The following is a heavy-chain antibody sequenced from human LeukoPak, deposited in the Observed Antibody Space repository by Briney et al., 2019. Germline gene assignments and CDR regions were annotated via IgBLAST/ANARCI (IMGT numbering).Heavy chain of an antibody. CDR1: GFIFGGYE. CDR2: MTSTGSTI. CDR3: ARGGTAVDY. V-gene: IGHV3-48*03. Sequence: GGSLRLSCAASGFIFGGYEMNWVRQAPGKGLEWISYMTSTGSTIYYADSVKGRFTISRDNAKNSLYLRMNSLRAGDTAVYYCARGGTAVDYWGQGTLVTVSS. J-gene: IGHJ4*02.